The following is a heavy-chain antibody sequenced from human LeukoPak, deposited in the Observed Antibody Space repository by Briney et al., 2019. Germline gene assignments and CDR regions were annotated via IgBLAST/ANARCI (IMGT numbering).Heavy chain of an antibody. CDR2: INPNNGGT. D-gene: IGHD2-2*02. Sequence: ASVKVSCKASGYTFTGYYMHWVRQAPGQGLEWMGWINPNNGGTNYAQKFQGRVTMTRDTSISTAYMELSRLRSDDTAVYYCARGGVVVPAAIRRYYYYGMDVWGQGTTVTVSS. V-gene: IGHV1-2*02. J-gene: IGHJ6*02. CDR1: GYTFTGYY. CDR3: ARGGVVVPAAIRRYYYYGMDV.